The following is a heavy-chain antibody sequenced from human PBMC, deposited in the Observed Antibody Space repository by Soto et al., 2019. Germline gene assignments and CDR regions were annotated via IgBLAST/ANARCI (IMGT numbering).Heavy chain of an antibody. CDR2: IIPIFGTA. J-gene: IGHJ6*02. V-gene: IGHV1-69*06. Sequence: QVQLVQSGAEVKKPGSSVKVSCKASGGTFSSYAISWVRQAPGQGLEWMGGIIPIFGTANYAQKFQGRVTMTADKSTSTAYMKLSSLRSEDTAVYYCARDLRVYSPDEPNTGYGMDVWGQGTTVTVSS. CDR1: GGTFSSYA. CDR3: ARDLRVYSPDEPNTGYGMDV. D-gene: IGHD6-13*01.